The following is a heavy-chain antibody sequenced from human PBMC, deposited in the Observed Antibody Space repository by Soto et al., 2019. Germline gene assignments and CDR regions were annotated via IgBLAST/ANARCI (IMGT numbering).Heavy chain of an antibody. CDR3: ASSRQGDGRWYFDL. V-gene: IGHV3-30*02. CDR2: IRYDGSKI. Sequence: GGSLRLSCAASGFTFSSYGMHWVRQAPGKGLEWVAIIRYDGSKINYADSVKGRFTISRDNSNNMLYLQINSLRVEDTAVYYCASSRQGDGRWYFDLWGRGTLVTVSS. J-gene: IGHJ2*01. CDR1: GFTFSSYG. D-gene: IGHD3-16*01.